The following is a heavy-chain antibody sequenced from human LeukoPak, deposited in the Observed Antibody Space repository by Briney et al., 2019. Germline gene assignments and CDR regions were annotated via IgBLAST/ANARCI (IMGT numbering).Heavy chain of an antibody. CDR1: GDPISSYY. V-gene: IGHV4-59*08. D-gene: IGHD5-24*01. CDR3: ARHVTISGPYDASDI. CDR2: IYYSGGT. J-gene: IGHJ3*02. Sequence: SETLSLTCTVSGDPISSYYWSWIRQPPGKGLEWIGYIYYSGGTDYNPSLKSRVTISVDTSKNQFSLKLRSVTAADTAVYYCARHVTISGPYDASDIWGQGTVVTVSP.